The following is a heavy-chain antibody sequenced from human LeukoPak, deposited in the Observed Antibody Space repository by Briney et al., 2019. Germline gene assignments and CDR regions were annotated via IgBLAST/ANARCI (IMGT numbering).Heavy chain of an antibody. CDR1: GYTVTSYG. J-gene: IGHJ3*02. V-gene: IGHV1-18*01. CDR3: ARDPRYCSGGSCYNDAFDI. D-gene: IGHD2-15*01. Sequence: ASVKVSCKASGYTVTSYGISWVRQAPGQGLEWMGWISAYNGNTNYAQKLQGRVTMTTDTSTSTAYMELRSLRSDDTAVYYCARDPRYCSGGSCYNDAFDIWGQGTMVTVSS. CDR2: ISAYNGNT.